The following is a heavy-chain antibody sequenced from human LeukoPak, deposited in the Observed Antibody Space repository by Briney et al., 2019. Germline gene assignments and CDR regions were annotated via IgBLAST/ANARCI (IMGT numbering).Heavy chain of an antibody. Sequence: ASVKVSCKASGYTFTSYGISWVRQAPGQGLEWMGWISAYNGNTNYAQKLQGRVTMTTDTSTSTAYMELRSVRSDDAAVYYCATGWSGYYRWRLDYRGQGTLVTVSS. CDR1: GYTFTSYG. D-gene: IGHD3-3*01. CDR3: ATGWSGYYRWRLDY. CDR2: ISAYNGNT. V-gene: IGHV1-18*01. J-gene: IGHJ4*02.